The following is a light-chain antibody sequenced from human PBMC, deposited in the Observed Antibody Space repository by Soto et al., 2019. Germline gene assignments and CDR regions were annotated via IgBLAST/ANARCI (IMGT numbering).Light chain of an antibody. CDR2: EDK. V-gene: IGLV6-57*04. J-gene: IGLJ2*01. CDR3: QSYDTSYVV. Sequence: LTQPHSVSESPGKTVTISCTRSSGSIASNYVQWFQQRPGSAPTTVIYEDKLRPSGVPDRFSGSIDSSSNTASLTISGLKTEDEADYYCQSYDTSYVVFGGGTKVTVL. CDR1: SGSIASNY.